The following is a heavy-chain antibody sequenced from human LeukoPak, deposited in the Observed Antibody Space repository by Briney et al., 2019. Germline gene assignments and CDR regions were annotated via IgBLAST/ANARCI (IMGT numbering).Heavy chain of an antibody. CDR1: GFTFSSYS. V-gene: IGHV3-7*01. J-gene: IGHJ4*02. CDR3: VTESGWLFDY. D-gene: IGHD5-12*01. CDR2: IKQDGSEK. Sequence: GGSLRLSCAASGFTFSSYSMNWVRQAPGKGLEWVANIKQDGSEKYYVDSVKGRFTISRDNAKNSLFLQVNSLRAEDTAVYYCVTESGWLFDYWGQGTLVTVSS.